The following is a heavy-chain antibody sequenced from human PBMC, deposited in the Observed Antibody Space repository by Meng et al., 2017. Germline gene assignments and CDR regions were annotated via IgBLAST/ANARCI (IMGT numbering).Heavy chain of an antibody. CDR2: IIPIFGTA. J-gene: IGHJ6*02. CDR3: ARPMGHCGGDCYSRYYYGMDV. D-gene: IGHD2-21*02. V-gene: IGHV1-69*13. CDR1: GGTFSSYA. Sequence: SVKVSCKASGGTFSSYAISWVRQAPGQGLEWMGGIIPIFGTANYAQKFQGRVTITADESTSTAYMELSSLISEDTAGYYCARPMGHCGGDCYSRYYYGMDVWGQGTTVTVSS.